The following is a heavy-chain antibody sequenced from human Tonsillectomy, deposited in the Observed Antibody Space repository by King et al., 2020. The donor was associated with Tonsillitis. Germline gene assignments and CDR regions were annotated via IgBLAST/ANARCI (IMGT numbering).Heavy chain of an antibody. CDR2: ISGKGDSP. CDR3: AKEGTYYDDSSGYPLYDGFHI. CDR1: GFTFTTYA. J-gene: IGHJ3*02. D-gene: IGHD3-22*01. V-gene: IGHV3-23*04. Sequence: VQLVESGGGLVQPGGSLRLSCAASGFTFTTYAMSWVRQAPGKGLAWVSRISGKGDSPYYADSVKGRFTISRDNSKNTLYLQMNSLRAEDTAIYYCAKEGTYYDDSSGYPLYDGFHICGHGTMVTVSS.